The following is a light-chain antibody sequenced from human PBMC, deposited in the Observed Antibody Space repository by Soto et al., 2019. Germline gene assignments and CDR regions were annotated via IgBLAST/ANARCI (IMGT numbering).Light chain of an antibody. J-gene: IGLJ2*01. CDR3: CSYAGSYTVV. V-gene: IGLV2-11*01. CDR1: SSDVGGYNY. Sequence: QSVLTQPRSVSGSPGQSVTISCTGTSSDVGGYNYVSWYQQHPGKAPKLMIYDVSKRPSGVPDRFSGSKSGNTASLTISGLQAEDKADYYCCSYAGSYTVVFGGGTKVTVL. CDR2: DVS.